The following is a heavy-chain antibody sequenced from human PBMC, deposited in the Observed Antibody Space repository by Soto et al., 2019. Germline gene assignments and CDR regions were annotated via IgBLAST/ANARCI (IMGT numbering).Heavy chain of an antibody. CDR3: AKDSWYFDL. CDR1: GFVFTNFW. V-gene: IGHV3-74*01. D-gene: IGHD6-13*01. CDR2: IDTSGHST. Sequence: AGSLRLSCEASGFVFTNFWMHWVRHVPGKGLVWVARIDTSGHSTNYAESVKGRFTISRDNAKNTVSLQMNSLRVEDTGVYYCAKDSWYFDLWSQGSQVTVS. J-gene: IGHJ4*02.